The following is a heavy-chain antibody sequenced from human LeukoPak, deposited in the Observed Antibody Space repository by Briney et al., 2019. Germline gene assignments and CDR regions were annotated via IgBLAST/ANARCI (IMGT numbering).Heavy chain of an antibody. V-gene: IGHV3-23*01. D-gene: IGHD3-16*01. CDR3: AKRDPTIRKLDY. Sequence: GGSLRLSCVGSGFTFRSYGMSWVRQAPGMGLEWGSGIDGDGGKTYYADSVKGRFTISRDNSKNTLYLEINSLRAEDTAEYYCAKRDPTIRKLDYWGQGTLVIVSS. CDR2: IDGDGGKT. J-gene: IGHJ4*02. CDR1: GFTFRSYG.